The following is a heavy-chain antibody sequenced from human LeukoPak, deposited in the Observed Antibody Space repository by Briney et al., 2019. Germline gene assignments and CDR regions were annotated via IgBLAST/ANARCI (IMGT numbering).Heavy chain of an antibody. CDR2: IVPISDTT. Sequence: SVKVSCKASGDTFSTYAFNWVRQAPGQGLEWTGGIVPISDTTNYAQTLQGRVTITADKSTNTVYMELSSPTSEDTGAYYCARGASVRVVPMSYYYAMDVWGEGTTVIVSS. D-gene: IGHD2-2*01. CDR1: GDTFSTYA. J-gene: IGHJ6*04. V-gene: IGHV1-69*06. CDR3: ARGASVRVVPMSYYYAMDV.